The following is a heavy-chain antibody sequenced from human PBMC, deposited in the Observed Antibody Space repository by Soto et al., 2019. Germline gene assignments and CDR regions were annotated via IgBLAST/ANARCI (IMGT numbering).Heavy chain of an antibody. Sequence: ASVKVSCKAFGYIFTKYYIHWVRQAPGQGLEWMAIINPLPTSGSTNYAQKFQGRVTVTRDTSTSTVYLELSSLRSDDTAVYYCARDLAAAAYWGQGTLVTVSS. CDR3: ARDLAAAAY. J-gene: IGHJ4*02. CDR1: GYIFTKYY. V-gene: IGHV1-46*01. CDR2: INPLPTSGST. D-gene: IGHD6-13*01.